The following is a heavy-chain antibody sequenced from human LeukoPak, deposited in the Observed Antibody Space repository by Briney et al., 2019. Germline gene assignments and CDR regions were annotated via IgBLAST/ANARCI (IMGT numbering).Heavy chain of an antibody. J-gene: IGHJ4*03. Sequence: SETLSLTCTVSGGSISSYYWSWIRQPPGKGLEWIGHIYYSGSTNYNPSLKSRVTISVDTSKNQFSLKLSSVTAADTAVYYCAREGSSSSSFDYWGKGTTVTVSS. CDR2: IYYSGST. V-gene: IGHV4-59*01. CDR1: GGSISSYY. CDR3: AREGSSSSSFDY. D-gene: IGHD6-6*01.